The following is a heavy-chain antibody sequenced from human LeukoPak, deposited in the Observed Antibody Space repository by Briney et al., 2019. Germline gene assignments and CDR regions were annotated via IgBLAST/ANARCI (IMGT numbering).Heavy chain of an antibody. Sequence: GESLKISCKDSGYSFTSYWIGWVRQVPGEGLEWMGVICSGDSDTRYSPSFQGQVTISADKSISTAYLQWSSLKASDTSMYYCARYGSGSYHRAVEYWGQGTLLTVSS. CDR2: ICSGDSDT. CDR3: ARYGSGSYHRAVEY. J-gene: IGHJ4*02. CDR1: GYSFTSYW. D-gene: IGHD3-10*01. V-gene: IGHV5-51*01.